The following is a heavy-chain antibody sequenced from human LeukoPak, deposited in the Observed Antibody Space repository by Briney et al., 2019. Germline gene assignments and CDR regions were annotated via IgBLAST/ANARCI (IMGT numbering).Heavy chain of an antibody. J-gene: IGHJ4*02. D-gene: IGHD3-10*01. Sequence: GGSLRLACAASGFSFSDYWMTWVRQAPGKGLEWVANMKQDGREKWYVDSVKGRFTISRGNAKNSLYLQMNSLRAEDTAVYYCARGAGVFDYWGQGTLVTVSS. CDR3: ARGAGVFDY. CDR2: MKQDGREK. V-gene: IGHV3-7*01. CDR1: GFSFSDYW.